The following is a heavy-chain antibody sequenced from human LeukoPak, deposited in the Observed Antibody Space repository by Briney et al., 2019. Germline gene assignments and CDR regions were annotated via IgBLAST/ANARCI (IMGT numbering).Heavy chain of an antibody. CDR3: ARGVPPPDIVVVPAALTRFDP. D-gene: IGHD2-2*01. CDR1: GGSFSGYY. CDR2: INHSGST. Sequence: TASQTLSLTCAVYGGSFSGYYWSWIRQPPGKGLEWIGEINHSGSTNYNPSLKSRVTISVDTSKNQFSLKLSSVTAADTAVYYCARGVPPPDIVVVPAALTRFDPWGQGTLVTVSS. V-gene: IGHV4-34*01. J-gene: IGHJ5*02.